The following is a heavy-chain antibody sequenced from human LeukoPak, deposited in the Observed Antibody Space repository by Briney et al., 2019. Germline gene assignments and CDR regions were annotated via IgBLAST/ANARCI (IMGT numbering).Heavy chain of an antibody. J-gene: IGHJ4*02. D-gene: IGHD6-13*01. V-gene: IGHV3-33*06. Sequence: GGSLRLSCAASGFTFSSYGMHWVRQAPGKGLEGVAVIWYDGSNKYYADSVKGRFTISRDNSKNTLYLQMNCLRAEDTAVYYCAKEGQQYSSSWSDYWGQGTLVTVSS. CDR2: IWYDGSNK. CDR1: GFTFSSYG. CDR3: AKEGQQYSSSWSDY.